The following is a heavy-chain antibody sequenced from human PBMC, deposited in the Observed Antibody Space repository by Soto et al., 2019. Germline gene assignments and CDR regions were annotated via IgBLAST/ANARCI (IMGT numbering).Heavy chain of an antibody. D-gene: IGHD3-22*01. Sequence: QVQLVQSGAAVKKPGSSVKVSCKASGGTFSSYAISWVRQAPGQGLEWMGGIIPIFGTANYAQKFQGRVTLTADESTSRDCMELRSLRSEDTAVYYCARGDSSGYYGDRWFDPWGQGTLVTVSS. J-gene: IGHJ5*02. V-gene: IGHV1-69*12. CDR3: ARGDSSGYYGDRWFDP. CDR2: IIPIFGTA. CDR1: GGTFSSYA.